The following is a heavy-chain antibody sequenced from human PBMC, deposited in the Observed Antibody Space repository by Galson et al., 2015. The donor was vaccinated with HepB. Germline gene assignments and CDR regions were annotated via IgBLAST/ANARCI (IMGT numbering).Heavy chain of an antibody. CDR1: GASISGYY. CDR2: VYTSGST. J-gene: IGHJ4*02. Sequence: ETLSLTCTVSGASISGYYWSWIRQPAGKGLEWIGRVYTSGSTNYNPSLKSRVTMSVDTSKNQFSLNLSSVTAADTAMYYCARVYCSSTTCLFDYWGQGILVTVSS. D-gene: IGHD2-2*01. CDR3: ARVYCSSTTCLFDY. V-gene: IGHV4-4*07.